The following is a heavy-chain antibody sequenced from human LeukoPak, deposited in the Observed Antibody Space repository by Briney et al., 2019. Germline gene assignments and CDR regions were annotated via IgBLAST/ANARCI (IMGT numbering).Heavy chain of an antibody. CDR2: IWNDGSYK. D-gene: IGHD6-13*01. CDR3: ARDLWQQMIQGYDY. Sequence: GGSLRLSCAASGFTFTTYGMHWVRQAPGKGVGWVAVIWNDGSYKHYADSVKGRFTISRDDSKNTIYLQMNSLRAEDTAVYYCARDLWQQMIQGYDYWGQGTLVTVSS. J-gene: IGHJ4*02. CDR1: GFTFTTYG. V-gene: IGHV3-33*01.